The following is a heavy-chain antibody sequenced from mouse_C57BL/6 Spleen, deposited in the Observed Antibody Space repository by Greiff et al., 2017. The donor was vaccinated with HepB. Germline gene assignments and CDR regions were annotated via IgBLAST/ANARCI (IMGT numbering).Heavy chain of an antibody. D-gene: IGHD2-1*01. CDR2: IDPSDSET. CDR1: GYTFTSYW. Sequence: VQLQQSGAELVRPGSSVKLSCKASGYTFTSYWMHWVKQRPIQGLEWIGNIDPSDSETYYNQKFKDKATFAVDKSSSTAYMQLSSLTSEDSAVYYCARREGYGNCAYWGQGTLVTVSA. CDR3: ARREGYGNCAY. J-gene: IGHJ3*01. V-gene: IGHV1-52*01.